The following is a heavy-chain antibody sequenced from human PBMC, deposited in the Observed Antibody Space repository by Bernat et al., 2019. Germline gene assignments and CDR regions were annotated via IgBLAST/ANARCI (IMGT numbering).Heavy chain of an antibody. D-gene: IGHD1-26*01. V-gene: IGHV3-33*01. CDR2: IWDDGSNQ. Sequence: QVQLVESGGGVVQPGRSLRLSCAASGFTFISYGIHWVRQAPGKGLEWVAVIWDDGSNQYYADSVKGRFTISRDNSKKTLYLQMSSLSAEDTAVYYCARGELAPDYWGQGTLVTVSS. J-gene: IGHJ4*02. CDR3: ARGELAPDY. CDR1: GFTFISYG.